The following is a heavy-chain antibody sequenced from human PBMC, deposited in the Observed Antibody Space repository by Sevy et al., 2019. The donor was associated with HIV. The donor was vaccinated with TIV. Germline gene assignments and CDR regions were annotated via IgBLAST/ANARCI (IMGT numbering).Heavy chain of an antibody. CDR1: GYTFSNYG. Sequence: ASVKVSCKASGYTFSNYGITWVRQAPGQGLEWMGWISTYNGNTNYAQKVQGRVTMTTDTSTSTAYMELRSLRSDDTAVHYCARLGGVNYGGAFDYWGQGTLVTVSS. CDR2: ISTYNGNT. D-gene: IGHD1-7*01. CDR3: ARLGGVNYGGAFDY. J-gene: IGHJ4*02. V-gene: IGHV1-18*01.